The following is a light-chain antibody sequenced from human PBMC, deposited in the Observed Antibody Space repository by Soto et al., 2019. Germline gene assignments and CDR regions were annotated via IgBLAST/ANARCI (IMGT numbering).Light chain of an antibody. V-gene: IGKV3-20*01. J-gene: IGKJ5*01. CDR2: GAS. CDR3: QQYNNWPPIT. Sequence: EIVLTQSPGTLSLSPGERATLSCRASQTVSRRYLAWYQQKPGQAPRLLIYGASSRATGIPDRFSGSGSGTDFTLTISRLEPEDFAVYYCQQYNNWPPITFGQGTRLEIK. CDR1: QTVSRRY.